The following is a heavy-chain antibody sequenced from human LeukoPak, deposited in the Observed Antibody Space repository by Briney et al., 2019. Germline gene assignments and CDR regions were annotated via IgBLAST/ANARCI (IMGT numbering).Heavy chain of an antibody. D-gene: IGHD3-3*01. V-gene: IGHV3-21*01. CDR2: ISSSSSYI. Sequence: GGSLRLSCAASGFTFSSYSMNWVRQAPGKGLEWVSSISSSSSYIYYADSVKGRFTISRDNAKNSLYLQMNSLRAEDTAVYYCARGYNYDFWSGYHDTYWGQGTLVTVSS. CDR3: ARGYNYDFWSGYHDTY. CDR1: GFTFSSYS. J-gene: IGHJ4*02.